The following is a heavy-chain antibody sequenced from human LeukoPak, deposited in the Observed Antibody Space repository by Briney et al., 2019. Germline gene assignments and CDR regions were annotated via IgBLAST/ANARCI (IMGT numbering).Heavy chain of an antibody. J-gene: IGHJ5*02. D-gene: IGHD2-21*02. CDR1: GFTFIDAW. Sequence: PGGSLRLSCAASGFTFIDAWMTWVRQAPGKGLEWVGRIKSKTAGGTTDYAAPVKGRFTISRDDSKNTLFLQMNSLKPEDTAVYFCTTGRVISSCGGDCYWFDPWGQGTLVTVSS. CDR2: IKSKTAGGTT. V-gene: IGHV3-15*01. CDR3: TTGRVISSCGGDCYWFDP.